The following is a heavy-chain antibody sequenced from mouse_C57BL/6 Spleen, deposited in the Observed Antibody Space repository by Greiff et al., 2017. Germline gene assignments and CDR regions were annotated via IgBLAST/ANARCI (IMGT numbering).Heavy chain of an antibody. Sequence: VQLKESGPGLVKPSQSLSLTCSVTGYSITSGYYWNWIRQFPGNKLEWMGYISYDGSNNYNPSLKNRISITRDTSKHQFFLKLNSVTTEDTATYYCARDDGGFDYWGQGTTLTVSS. J-gene: IGHJ2*01. CDR1: GYSITSGYY. CDR2: ISYDGSN. V-gene: IGHV3-6*01. CDR3: ARDDGGFDY.